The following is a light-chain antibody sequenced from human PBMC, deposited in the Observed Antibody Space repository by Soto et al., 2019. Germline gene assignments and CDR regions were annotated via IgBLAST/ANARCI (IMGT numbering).Light chain of an antibody. J-gene: IGLJ3*02. V-gene: IGLV2-8*01. Sequence: QSALTQPPSASGSPGQSVTISCTGTSSDVGAYNYVSWYQQHPGKAPKLMIYDVSKRPSGVTDRFSGSKSGNTASLTVSGLQAEDEADFYCVSYAGSSIWVFGGGTKLPVL. CDR3: VSYAGSSIWV. CDR1: SSDVGAYNY. CDR2: DVS.